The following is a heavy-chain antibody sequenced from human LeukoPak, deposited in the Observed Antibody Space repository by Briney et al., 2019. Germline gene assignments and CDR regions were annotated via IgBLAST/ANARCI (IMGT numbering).Heavy chain of an antibody. CDR2: ISTRSTYI. D-gene: IGHD3-16*01. CDR1: EVTFSNYS. CDR3: AKSTRAVMAMMDV. V-gene: IGHV3-21*01. J-gene: IGHJ6*04. Sequence: GGSLRLSCAASEVTFSNYSMNWVLQAPGKGLEWVSSISTRSTYIYYADSVKGRFTISRDNAKISLFLQMNSLRAEDTAVYFCAKSTRAVMAMMDVWGKGTTVTISS.